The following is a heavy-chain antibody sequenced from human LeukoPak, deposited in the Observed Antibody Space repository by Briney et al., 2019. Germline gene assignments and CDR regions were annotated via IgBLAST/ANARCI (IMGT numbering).Heavy chain of an antibody. V-gene: IGHV7-4-1*02. CDR2: INTNTGNP. J-gene: IGHJ4*02. D-gene: IGHD2-15*01. CDR1: GYTFTSYA. CDR3: ARPFCSGDNCHSYFDH. Sequence: GASVKVSCKASGYTFTSYAMNWVRQAPGQGLEWMGWINTNTGNPTYAQGFTGRFVFSLDTSVTTAYLQISRLKAEDTAVYYCARPFCSGDNCHSYFDHWGQGTLVTVSS.